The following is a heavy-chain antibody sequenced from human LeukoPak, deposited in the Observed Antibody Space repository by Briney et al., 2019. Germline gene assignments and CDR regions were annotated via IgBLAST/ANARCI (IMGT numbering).Heavy chain of an antibody. CDR2: IIPIFGTA. Sequence: GASVKVSCKASGYTFTDYYVHWVRQAPGQGLEWMGGIIPIFGTANYAQKFQGRVTITADESTSTAYMELSSLRSEDTAVYYCARDRGAYYDSSGYFLYFDYWGRGTLVTVSS. J-gene: IGHJ4*02. D-gene: IGHD3-22*01. V-gene: IGHV1-69*13. CDR1: GYTFTDYY. CDR3: ARDRGAYYDSSGYFLYFDY.